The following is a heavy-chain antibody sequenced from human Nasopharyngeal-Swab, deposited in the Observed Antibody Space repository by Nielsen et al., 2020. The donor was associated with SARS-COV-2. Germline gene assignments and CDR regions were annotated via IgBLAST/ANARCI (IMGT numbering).Heavy chain of an antibody. CDR1: GFTFDDYS. Sequence: GGSLRLSCVASGFTFDDYSMHWVRRAPGKGLEWVSVISWNSGVVSYADSVKGRFTISRDNAKNSLYLQMNSLRVDDTAVYFCAKRNFYYGLDVWGQGTTVTVSS. V-gene: IGHV3-9*01. D-gene: IGHD1-7*01. CDR2: ISWNSGVV. J-gene: IGHJ6*02. CDR3: AKRNFYYGLDV.